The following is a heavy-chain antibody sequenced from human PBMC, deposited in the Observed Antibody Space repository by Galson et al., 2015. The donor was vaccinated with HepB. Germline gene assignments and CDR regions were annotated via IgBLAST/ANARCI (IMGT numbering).Heavy chain of an antibody. V-gene: IGHV4-59*08. Sequence: TVSGGSISSYYWSWIRQPPGKGLEWIGYIYYSGSTNYNPSLKSRVTISVDTSKNQFSLKLSSVTAADTAVYYCARHIVVVTAPDGFYGHYGMDVWGQGTTVTVSS. CDR1: GGSISSYY. J-gene: IGHJ6*02. D-gene: IGHD2-21*02. CDR3: ARHIVVVTAPDGFYGHYGMDV. CDR2: IYYSGST.